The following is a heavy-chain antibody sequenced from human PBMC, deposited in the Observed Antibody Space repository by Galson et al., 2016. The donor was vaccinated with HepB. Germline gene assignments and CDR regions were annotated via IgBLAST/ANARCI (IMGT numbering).Heavy chain of an antibody. V-gene: IGHV3-30*03. J-gene: IGHJ4*02. Sequence: SLRLSCAASGFTFSTYGMHWVRQAPGKGLEWVAVISYDGDTKYHADSVKGRFTISRDNSKNTLYLQMHGLRFEDTAVYYCASDPRQWQRGYNYGFEYWGQGTLASVSS. CDR1: GFTFSTYG. D-gene: IGHD5-18*01. CDR3: ASDPRQWQRGYNYGFEY. CDR2: ISYDGDTK.